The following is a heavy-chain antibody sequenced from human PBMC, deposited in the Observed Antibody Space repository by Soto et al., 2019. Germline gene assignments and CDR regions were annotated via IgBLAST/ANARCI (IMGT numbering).Heavy chain of an antibody. CDR1: GGSINSGGYY. D-gene: IGHD3-10*02. CDR2: IYYSGST. V-gene: IGHV4-31*03. Sequence: TLSLTCTVSGGSINSGGYYWNWIRQHPGKGLEWIGYIYYSGSTYYNPSLKSRVTISVDTSKNQFSLKLSSVTAADTAVYYCARRRSVRGVDYWGQGTLVTVSS. J-gene: IGHJ4*02. CDR3: ARRRSVRGVDY.